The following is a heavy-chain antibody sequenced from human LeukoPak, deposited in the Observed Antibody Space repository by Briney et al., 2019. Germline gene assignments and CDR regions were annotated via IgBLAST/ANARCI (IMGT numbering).Heavy chain of an antibody. CDR3: ARRRRDGYNFYFDF. J-gene: IGHJ4*02. Sequence: TLSLTCNVSGVSITTGSYYWTWIRQHPGKGLEWIGFIYYSGRTDYSPSLKSRAAISLDTSKNQFSLKLNSVTAADTAVYYCARRRRDGYNFYFDFWGQGSLVAVSS. D-gene: IGHD5-24*01. CDR1: GVSITTGSYY. V-gene: IGHV4-31*03. CDR2: IYYSGRT.